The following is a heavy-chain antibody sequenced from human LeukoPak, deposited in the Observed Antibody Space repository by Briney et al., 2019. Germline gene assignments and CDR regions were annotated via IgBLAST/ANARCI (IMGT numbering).Heavy chain of an antibody. V-gene: IGHV1-69*05. D-gene: IGHD5-12*01. CDR3: AGWLPYPGGPDV. Sequence: ASVKVSCKASGGTFSSYAISWVRQAPGQGLEWMGGIIPILGTANYAQKFQGRVTITTDESTSTAYMELSSLRSEDTAVYYCAGWLPYPGGPDVWGKGTTVTVSS. CDR2: IIPILGTA. CDR1: GGTFSSYA. J-gene: IGHJ6*04.